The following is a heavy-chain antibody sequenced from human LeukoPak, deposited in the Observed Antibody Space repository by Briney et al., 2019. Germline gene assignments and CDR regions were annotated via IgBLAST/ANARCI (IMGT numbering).Heavy chain of an antibody. CDR3: AKDRIAVAGAVASFDY. J-gene: IGHJ4*02. CDR1: GFTFSSYG. CDR2: ISYDGSNK. D-gene: IGHD6-19*01. Sequence: GGSLRLSCAASGFTFSSYGMHWVRQAPGKGLEWVAVISYDGSNKYYADSVKGRFTISRDNSKNTLYLQMNSLRAEDTAVYYCAKDRIAVAGAVASFDYWGQGTLVTVSS. V-gene: IGHV3-30*18.